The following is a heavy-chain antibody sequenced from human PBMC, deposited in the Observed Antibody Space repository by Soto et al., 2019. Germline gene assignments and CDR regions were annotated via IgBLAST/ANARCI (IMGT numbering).Heavy chain of an antibody. D-gene: IGHD6-19*01. CDR2: ISYHGSNK. J-gene: IGHJ3*02. CDR3: AKAYGSGCDWRVVGDASDI. CDR1: GFTFSSYG. Sequence: QVQLVESGGGVVQPGRSLRLSCAASGFTFSSYGMHWVRQAPGKGLEWVAVISYHGSNKYYADSVKGRFTISRDNSKNTLYLQMNSLRTEDTAVYYCAKAYGSGCDWRVVGDASDIWGQGTLVTVSS. V-gene: IGHV3-30*18.